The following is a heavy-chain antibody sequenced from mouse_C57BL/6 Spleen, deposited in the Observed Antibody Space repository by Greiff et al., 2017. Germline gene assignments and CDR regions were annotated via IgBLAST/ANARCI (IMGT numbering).Heavy chain of an antibody. CDR3: ARSEGYGNPFAY. Sequence: VQLQQSGPELVKPGASVKIPCKSSGYTFTDYNLDWVKQSHGKSLEWIGDINPNNGGTIYNQKFKDNATLTVDKSSSTAYMELRSLTSEDTAVYYCARSEGYGNPFAYWGQGTLVTVSA. J-gene: IGHJ3*01. CDR1: GYTFTDYN. CDR2: INPNNGGT. D-gene: IGHD2-10*02. V-gene: IGHV1-18*01.